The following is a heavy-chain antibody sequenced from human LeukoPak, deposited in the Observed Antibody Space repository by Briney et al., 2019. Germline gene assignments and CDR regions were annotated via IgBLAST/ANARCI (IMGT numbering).Heavy chain of an antibody. V-gene: IGHV4-38-2*02. CDR3: ARDRDDSSGWYAVPDAFDI. CDR1: GYSISSGYY. J-gene: IGHJ3*02. CDR2: IYHSGSA. D-gene: IGHD6-19*01. Sequence: SETLSLTCTVSGYSISSGYYWGWIRQPPGKGLEWIGSIYHSGSAYYNPSLKSRVTISVDTSKNQFSLKLSSVTAADTAVYYCARDRDDSSGWYAVPDAFDIWGQGTMVTVSS.